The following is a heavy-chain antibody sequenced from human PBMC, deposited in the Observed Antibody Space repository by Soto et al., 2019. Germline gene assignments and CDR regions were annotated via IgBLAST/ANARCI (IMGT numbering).Heavy chain of an antibody. D-gene: IGHD3-22*01. V-gene: IGHV1-69*01. CDR1: GCTFSSYA. Sequence: QVQLGQSGAEVKKPGSSVKVSCKAAGCTFSSYAISWVRQAPGHGLEWMGGIIPIFGTANYAQKFQGRVTITADHSTRTADMGLRSLGSDDPAVYYWAGEGYSDSSGYYPTQAGALHWYFYLWGSGTLVTVAS. CDR3: AGEGYSDSSGYYPTQAGALHWYFYL. CDR2: IIPIFGTA. J-gene: IGHJ2*01.